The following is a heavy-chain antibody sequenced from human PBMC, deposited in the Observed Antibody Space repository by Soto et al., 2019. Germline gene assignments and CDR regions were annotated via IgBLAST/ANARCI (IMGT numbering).Heavy chain of an antibody. D-gene: IGHD4-17*01. CDR3: GRSGPTVTTDYYYYYGMDV. CDR1: GFSLSTSGVG. J-gene: IGHJ6*02. Sequence: QITLKESGPPLVKPTQTLTLTCTFSGFSLSTSGVGVGWIRQPPGKALEWLALIYWDDDKRYSPSLKSRLTNTKDNSKNQVVLNMNNMEPVDTATYYWGRSGPTVTTDYYYYYGMDVWGQGATGTGSS. CDR2: IYWDDDK. V-gene: IGHV2-5*02.